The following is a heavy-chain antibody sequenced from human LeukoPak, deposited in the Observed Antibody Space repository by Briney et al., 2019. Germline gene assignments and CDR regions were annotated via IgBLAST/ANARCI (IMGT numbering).Heavy chain of an antibody. CDR2: FDLEDGET. D-gene: IGHD3-22*01. Sequence: GASVKVSCKVSGYTLTELSMHWVRQAPGKGLEWMGGFDLEDGETIYAQKFQGRVTMTEDTSTDTAYMELSSLRSEDTAVYYCATDRSTRSGYYYAPSFDYWGQGTLVTVSS. V-gene: IGHV1-24*01. CDR1: GYTLTELS. CDR3: ATDRSTRSGYYYAPSFDY. J-gene: IGHJ4*02.